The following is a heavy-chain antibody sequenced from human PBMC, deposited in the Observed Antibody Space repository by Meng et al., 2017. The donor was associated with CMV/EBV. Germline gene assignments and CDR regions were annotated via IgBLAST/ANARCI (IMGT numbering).Heavy chain of an antibody. CDR2: ISWNSGSI. CDR1: GFTFDDYA. J-gene: IGHJ4*02. D-gene: IGHD6-13*01. CDR3: AKGGPSPVAAVGLVDY. Sequence: GGSLRLSCAASGFTFDDYAMHWVRQAPGKGLEWVSGISWNSGSIGYADSVKGRFTISRGNAKNSLYLQMNSLRAEDTALYYCAKGGPSPVAAVGLVDYWGQGTLVTVSS. V-gene: IGHV3-9*01.